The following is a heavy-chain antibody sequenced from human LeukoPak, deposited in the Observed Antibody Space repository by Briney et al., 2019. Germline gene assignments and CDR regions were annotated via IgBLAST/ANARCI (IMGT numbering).Heavy chain of an antibody. CDR2: IQDDESNK. CDR3: AKQMVERPHYYYMDV. CDR1: GFIFSSFG. D-gene: IGHD2-15*01. J-gene: IGHJ6*03. V-gene: IGHV3-30*02. Sequence: PGGSLRLSCAASGFIFSSFGMHWVRQTPGKGLEWVAFIQDDESNKFYADSVKGRFTISRDNSKNTLFLRMNSLRPEDTALYYCAKQMVERPHYYYMDVWGKGTTVTVSS.